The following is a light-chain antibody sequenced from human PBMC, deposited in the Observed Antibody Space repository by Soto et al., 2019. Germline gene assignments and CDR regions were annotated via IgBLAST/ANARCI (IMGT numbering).Light chain of an antibody. CDR2: GAS. CDR3: QQYGNSPIT. V-gene: IGKV3-15*01. J-gene: IGKJ5*01. Sequence: EIVMTHSPATLSVSPGEISTLCCRASQSVSSNLAWYQQKPGQAPRLLIYGASTRATGIPARFSGSGSGTDFTLTISRLEPEDFAVYYCQQYGNSPITFGQGTRLEIK. CDR1: QSVSSN.